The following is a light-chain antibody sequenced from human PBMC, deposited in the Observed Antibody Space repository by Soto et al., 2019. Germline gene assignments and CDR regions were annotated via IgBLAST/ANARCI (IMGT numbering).Light chain of an antibody. CDR1: SSDFGGYSY. J-gene: IGLJ3*02. V-gene: IGLV2-11*01. CDR2: DVS. Sequence: QSALTQPRSVSGSPGQSVTISCAGTSSDFGGYSYVSWYQQHLGEAPKLMIYDVSKRPSGVPDRFSGSKSGNTASLTISGLQAEDEADYYCCSYEGTLGFGGGTKLTVL. CDR3: CSYEGTLG.